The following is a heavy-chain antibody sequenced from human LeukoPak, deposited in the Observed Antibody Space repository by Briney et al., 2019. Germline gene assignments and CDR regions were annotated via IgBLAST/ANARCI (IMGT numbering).Heavy chain of an antibody. CDR3: ARDYSSGSFDP. CDR1: GGSISTYH. J-gene: IGHJ5*02. D-gene: IGHD6-19*01. Sequence: SETLSLTCNVSGGSISTYHWNWIRKPPGKGLEWIGRVYTSGSTNYNPSLKSRVTISIDKSKNQFSLRLTSVTAADTAIYYCARDYSSGSFDPWGQGTLVTVSS. CDR2: VYTSGST. V-gene: IGHV4-4*07.